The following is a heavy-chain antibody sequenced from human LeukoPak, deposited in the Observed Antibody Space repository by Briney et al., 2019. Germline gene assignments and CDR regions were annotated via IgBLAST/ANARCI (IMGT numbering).Heavy chain of an antibody. CDR2: IYYSGST. CDR1: GGSISSGDYY. D-gene: IGHD3-3*01. CDR3: ARGARFLEWSTDY. Sequence: SETLSLTCTVSGGSISSGDYYWSWIRQSPGKGLEWIGYIYYSGSTYYNPSLKSRVTISVDTSKNQFSLKLSSVTAADTAVYYCARGARFLEWSTDYWGQGTLVTVSS. V-gene: IGHV4-30-4*01. J-gene: IGHJ4*02.